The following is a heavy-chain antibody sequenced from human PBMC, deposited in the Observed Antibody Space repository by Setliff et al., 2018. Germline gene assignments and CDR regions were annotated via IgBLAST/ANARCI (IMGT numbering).Heavy chain of an antibody. D-gene: IGHD6-19*01. CDR1: GGSFSTYY. CDR2: INPSGST. CDR3: ARDRRRLVTYYYYGMDV. Sequence: SETLSLTCAVYGGSFSTYYWIWIRQPPGKGLEWIGEINPSGSTNYNPSLKSRVTISVDTSKNQFSLKLSSVTAADTAVYYCARDRRRLVTYYYYGMDVWGQGTTVTVSS. V-gene: IGHV4-34*01. J-gene: IGHJ6*02.